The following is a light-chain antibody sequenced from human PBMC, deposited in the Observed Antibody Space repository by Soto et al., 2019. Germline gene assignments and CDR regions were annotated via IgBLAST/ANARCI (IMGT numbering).Light chain of an antibody. V-gene: IGKV3-11*01. CDR3: QQHANWPLT. CDR2: EAS. Sequence: DIVLTQSPAPLSLSPGERATLSCRASQSVGNNLAWYQQKPGQAPGLLIYEASTRATGIPARFSGSGSGTDFTLTISSLEPEDVAVYYCQQHANWPLTLGGGTKVDI. CDR1: QSVGNN. J-gene: IGKJ4*01.